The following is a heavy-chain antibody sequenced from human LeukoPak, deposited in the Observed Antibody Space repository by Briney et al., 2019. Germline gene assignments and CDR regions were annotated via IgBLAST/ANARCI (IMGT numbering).Heavy chain of an antibody. J-gene: IGHJ4*02. CDR2: ISGSGGST. Sequence: GGSLRLSCAASGFSFSSYAMSWVRQAPGKGLEWVSAISGSGGSTYYADSVKGRFTISRDNSKNTLYLQMNSLRAEDTAVYYCAITDKLWFGELTTLSGYWGQGTLVTVSS. CDR3: AITDKLWFGELTTLSGY. D-gene: IGHD3-10*01. CDR1: GFSFSSYA. V-gene: IGHV3-23*01.